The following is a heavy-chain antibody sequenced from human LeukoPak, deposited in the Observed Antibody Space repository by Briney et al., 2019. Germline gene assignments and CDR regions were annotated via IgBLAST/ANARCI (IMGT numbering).Heavy chain of an antibody. CDR2: IIPIFGTA. CDR3: ARDLVLDIAAAGSYYYYYMDV. J-gene: IGHJ6*03. D-gene: IGHD6-13*01. Sequence: SVKVSCKASGGTFSSYAISWVRQAAGQGLEWMGGIIPIFGTANYAQKFQGRVTITADESTSTAYMELSSLRSEDTAVYYCARDLVLDIAAAGSYYYYYMDVWGKGTTVTVSS. V-gene: IGHV1-69*01. CDR1: GGTFSSYA.